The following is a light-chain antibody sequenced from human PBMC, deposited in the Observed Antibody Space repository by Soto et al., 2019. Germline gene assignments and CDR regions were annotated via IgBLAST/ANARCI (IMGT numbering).Light chain of an antibody. V-gene: IGLV2-23*02. Sequence: QSALTQPASVSGSPGQSITISCTGTSSDVWSYNLVSWYQQHPGKAPKLMIYEVSKRPSGVSNRFSGSKSGNTASLTISGLQAEDGADYYCCSYAGSSTVVFGGGTKLTVL. CDR2: EVS. CDR3: CSYAGSSTVV. J-gene: IGLJ2*01. CDR1: SSDVWSYNL.